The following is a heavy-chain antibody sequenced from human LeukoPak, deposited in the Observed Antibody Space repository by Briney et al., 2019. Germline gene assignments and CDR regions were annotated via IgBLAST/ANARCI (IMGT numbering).Heavy chain of an antibody. CDR1: GGSISSYY. Sequence: SETLSLTCTVSGGSISSYYWSWVRQPPGKRLEWIGYIYYSGNTNYNPSLKSRVTVSVDTSKNQFSLKLSSVTAADTAVYYCARYARVTAKGFDLWGQGTMVTVSS. CDR2: IYYSGNT. V-gene: IGHV4-59*01. J-gene: IGHJ3*01. CDR3: ARYARVTAKGFDL. D-gene: IGHD2-21*02.